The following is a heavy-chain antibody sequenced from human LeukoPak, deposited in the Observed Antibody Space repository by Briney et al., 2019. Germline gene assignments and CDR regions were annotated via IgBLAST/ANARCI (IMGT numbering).Heavy chain of an antibody. V-gene: IGHV3-30*04. CDR1: GFTFSSYA. CDR3: ARPRYYYGSGRTPGAFDI. Sequence: GGSLRLSCAASGFTFSSYAMHWVRQAPGEGLEWVAVISYDGSNKYYADSVKGRFTISRDNSKNTLYLQMNSLRAEDTAVYYCARPRYYYGSGRTPGAFDIWGQGTMVTVSS. J-gene: IGHJ3*02. CDR2: ISYDGSNK. D-gene: IGHD3-10*01.